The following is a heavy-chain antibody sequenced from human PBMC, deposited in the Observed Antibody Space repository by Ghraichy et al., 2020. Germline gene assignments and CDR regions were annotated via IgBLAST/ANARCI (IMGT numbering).Heavy chain of an antibody. J-gene: IGHJ5*02. CDR3: AREIAAAENWFDP. CDR2: IIPIFGTA. CDR1: GGTFSSYA. V-gene: IGHV1-69*13. D-gene: IGHD6-13*01. Sequence: SVKVSCKASGGTFSSYAISWVRQAPGQGLEWMGGIIPIFGTANYAQKFQGRVTITADESTSTAYMELSSLRSEDTAVYYCAREIAAAENWFDPWGQGTLVTVSS.